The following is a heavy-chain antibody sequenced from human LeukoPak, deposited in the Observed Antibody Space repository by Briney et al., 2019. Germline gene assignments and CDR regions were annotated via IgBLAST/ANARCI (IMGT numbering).Heavy chain of an antibody. CDR1: GFTFTDSA. J-gene: IGHJ4*02. V-gene: IGHV3-23*01. CDR2: ISTSGGDT. CDR3: AKGGSYAPLDY. D-gene: IGHD1-26*01. Sequence: GGSLRLSCAASGFTFTDSAMTWVRQAPGKGLEWVSAISTSGGDTIYTDSVKDRFTVSRDNSKNTLYLQMNSLRAEDTAIYYCAKGGSYAPLDYWGQGTLVTVSS.